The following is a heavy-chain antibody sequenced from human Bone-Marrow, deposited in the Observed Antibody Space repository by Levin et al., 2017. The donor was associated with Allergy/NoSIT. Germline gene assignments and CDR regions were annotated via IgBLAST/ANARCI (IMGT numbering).Heavy chain of an antibody. CDR2: IYYSGST. D-gene: IGHD2-15*01. V-gene: IGHV4-39*01. Sequence: SETLSLTCTVSGGSISSSSYYWGWIRQPPGKGLEWIGSIYYSGSTYYNPSLKSRVTISVDTSKNQFSLKLSSVTAADTAVYYCASHTEGYCSGGSCPTNWFDPWGQGTLVTVSS. CDR3: ASHTEGYCSGGSCPTNWFDP. J-gene: IGHJ5*02. CDR1: GGSISSSSYY.